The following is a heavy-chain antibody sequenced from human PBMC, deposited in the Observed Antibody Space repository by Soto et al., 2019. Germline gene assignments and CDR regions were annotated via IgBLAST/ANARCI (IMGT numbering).Heavy chain of an antibody. V-gene: IGHV1-69*13. CDR3: ARDWTRRGYSYDWFEP. D-gene: IGHD5-18*01. Sequence: SGKVCCRSSAGPLRSYSITCERQAPGQGLEWMGGIIPIFGTANYAQKFHGRVTITADESTSTAYMELSSLRSEDTAVYYCARDWTRRGYSYDWFEPWGQGTLVTVSS. CDR1: AGPLRSYS. J-gene: IGHJ5*02. CDR2: IIPIFGTA.